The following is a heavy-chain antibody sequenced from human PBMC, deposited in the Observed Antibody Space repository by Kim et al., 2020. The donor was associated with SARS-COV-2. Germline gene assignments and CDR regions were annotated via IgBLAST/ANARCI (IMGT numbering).Heavy chain of an antibody. Sequence: GGSLRLSCAASGFTFSSYAMHWVRQAPGKGLEWVSVISGGGSSKYYADSVKGRFTISRDNSKNTLYLQMNSLRAEDTAVYYCAKAFNLAAAGSSWFDPWGQGTLVTVSS. CDR3: AKAFNLAAAGSSWFDP. D-gene: IGHD6-13*01. J-gene: IGHJ5*02. CDR1: GFTFSSYA. V-gene: IGHV3-NL1*01. CDR2: ISGGGSSK.